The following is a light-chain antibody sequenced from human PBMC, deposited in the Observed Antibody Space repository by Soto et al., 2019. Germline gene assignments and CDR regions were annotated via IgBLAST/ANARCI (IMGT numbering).Light chain of an antibody. CDR1: QSVSSSY. V-gene: IGKV3-20*01. Sequence: EIVLTQSPGTLSLSPGERATLSCRASQSVSSSYLAWYQQKPGQAPRPLIYGASSRATGIPDRFSGSGSGTDFTLTISRLEPEDFAGYYCQQYGRSPYTFGQGTKLEIK. CDR2: GAS. CDR3: QQYGRSPYT. J-gene: IGKJ2*01.